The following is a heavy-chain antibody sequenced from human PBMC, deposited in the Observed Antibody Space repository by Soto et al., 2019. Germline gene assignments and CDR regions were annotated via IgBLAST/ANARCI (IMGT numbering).Heavy chain of an antibody. J-gene: IGHJ5*02. V-gene: IGHV3-23*01. Sequence: EVQLLESGGGLVQPGGSLRLSCAASGFTFSSYAMSWVRQAPGKGLEWVSAISGSGGSTYYADSVKGRFTISRDNSKNTLYLQMNSLRAEHTAVYYCAKDKTYSSSLGGDHPFDPWGQGTLVTVSS. CDR2: ISGSGGST. CDR3: AKDKTYSSSLGGDHPFDP. D-gene: IGHD6-13*01. CDR1: GFTFSSYA.